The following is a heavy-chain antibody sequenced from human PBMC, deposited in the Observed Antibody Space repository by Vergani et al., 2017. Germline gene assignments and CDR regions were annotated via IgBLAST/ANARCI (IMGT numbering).Heavy chain of an antibody. CDR2: IIPILGIA. V-gene: IGHV1-69*08. D-gene: IGHD3-22*01. CDR3: AGEGRYYDSSGLFDY. J-gene: IGHJ4*02. CDR1: GGTFSSYT. Sequence: QVQLVQSGAEVKKPGSSVKVSCKASGGTFSSYTISWVRQAPGQGLEWMGRIIPILGIANYAQKFQGRVTITADKSTSKTYLELSSLRSEDTAVYYCAGEGRYYDSSGLFDYWGQGTLVTVSS.